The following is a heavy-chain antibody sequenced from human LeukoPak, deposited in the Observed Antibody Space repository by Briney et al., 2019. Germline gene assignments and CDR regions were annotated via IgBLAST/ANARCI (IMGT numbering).Heavy chain of an antibody. CDR3: ARAALLWFGEPGSFDY. V-gene: IGHV4-59*01. CDR2: IYYSGST. Sequence: SETLSLTCTVSGGSISSYYWSWIRQPPGEGLEWIGYIYYSGSTNYNPSLKSRVTISVDTSKNQFSLKLSSVTAADTAVYYCARAALLWFGEPGSFDYWGQGTLVTVSS. D-gene: IGHD3-10*01. CDR1: GGSISSYY. J-gene: IGHJ4*02.